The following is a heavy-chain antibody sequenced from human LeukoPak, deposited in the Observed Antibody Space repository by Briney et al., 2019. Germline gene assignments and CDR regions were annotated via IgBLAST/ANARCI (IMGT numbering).Heavy chain of an antibody. Sequence: SETLSLTCTVSGGSISSGSYYWSWIRQPAGKGLEWIGRIYTSGSTNYNPSLKSRVTISVDTSKNQFSLKLSSVTAADTAVYYCARGHYYGSGSYFAFDIWGQGTMVTVSS. D-gene: IGHD3-10*01. CDR1: GGSISSGSYY. V-gene: IGHV4-61*02. CDR2: IYTSGST. J-gene: IGHJ3*02. CDR3: ARGHYYGSGSYFAFDI.